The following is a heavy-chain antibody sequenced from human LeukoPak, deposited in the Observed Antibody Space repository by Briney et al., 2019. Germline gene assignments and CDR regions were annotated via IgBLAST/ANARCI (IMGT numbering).Heavy chain of an antibody. Sequence: SETLSLTCTVSGGSISSYYWSWIRQPPGKGLEWIGYIYYSGSTNYNPSLKSRVTISVDKSKNQFSLKLSSVTAADTAVYYCARLTRGSSWTRFFDYWGQGTLVTVSS. CDR3: ARLTRGSSWTRFFDY. J-gene: IGHJ4*02. V-gene: IGHV4-59*12. CDR2: IYYSGST. CDR1: GGSISSYY. D-gene: IGHD6-13*01.